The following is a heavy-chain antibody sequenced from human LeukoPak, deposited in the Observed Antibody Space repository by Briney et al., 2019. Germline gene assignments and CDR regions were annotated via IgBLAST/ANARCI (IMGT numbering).Heavy chain of an antibody. V-gene: IGHV3-66*01. J-gene: IGHJ4*02. CDR1: GFTVSSNY. CDR2: IYSGGST. D-gene: IGHD2-2*01. CDR3: ARWFCSTSCYYDY. Sequence: PGGSLRLSCAASGFTVSSNYMSWVRQAPGKGLEWVSVIYSGGSTYYADSVKGRFTISRDNSKNTLYLQMNSLRAEDTAVYYCARWFCSTSCYYDYWGQGTLVTVSS.